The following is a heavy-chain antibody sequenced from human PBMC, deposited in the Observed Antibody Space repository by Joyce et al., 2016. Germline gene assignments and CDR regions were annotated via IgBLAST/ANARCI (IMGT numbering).Heavy chain of an antibody. Sequence: QVQLVESGGGVVQPGRSLRLSCAASGFTFSDYAMHWVRQAPGKGLEWVAIISHDGSHKYYADSVNGRFTISRENSNNTLYFQMNSLRAEDTAVYYCAKDRSSGWYGGWFDPWGQGTLVTVSS. D-gene: IGHD6-13*01. CDR3: AKDRSSGWYGGWFDP. CDR2: ISHDGSHK. CDR1: GFTFSDYA. V-gene: IGHV3-30*18. J-gene: IGHJ5*02.